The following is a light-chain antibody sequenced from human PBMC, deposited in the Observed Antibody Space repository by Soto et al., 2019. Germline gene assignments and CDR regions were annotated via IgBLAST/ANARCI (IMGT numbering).Light chain of an antibody. CDR1: RSNIGAGYD. V-gene: IGLV1-40*01. J-gene: IGLJ7*01. CDR2: GNS. Sequence: QSVLTQPPSVSGAPGQRVTISCTGSRSNIGAGYDVHWYQQLPGTAPKLLIYGNSNRPSGVPDRFSGSKSGTSASLAITGLQPEDEADYYCQSYDSSLSGSVFGGGTQLTVL. CDR3: QSYDSSLSGSV.